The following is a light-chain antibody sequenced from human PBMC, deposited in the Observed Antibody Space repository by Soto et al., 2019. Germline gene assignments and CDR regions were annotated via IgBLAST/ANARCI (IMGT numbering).Light chain of an antibody. Sequence: ILLTQSLSTLSLSTWERATLSCRVSQSVISYLAWYQQKPGQAPRLLIYDASNRAIGIPARFSGSGSGTDFTLTISSLEPEDFAVYYCQQRGNWPPWTFGQGTKVDIK. V-gene: IGKV3-11*01. CDR3: QQRGNWPPWT. CDR1: QSVISY. J-gene: IGKJ1*01. CDR2: DAS.